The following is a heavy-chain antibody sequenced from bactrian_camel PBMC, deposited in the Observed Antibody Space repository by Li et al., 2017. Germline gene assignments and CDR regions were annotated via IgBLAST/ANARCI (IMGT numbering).Heavy chain of an antibody. J-gene: IGHJ4*01. V-gene: IGHV3S1*01. D-gene: IGHD3*01. Sequence: HVQLVESGGGSVQAGGSLRLSCVWSPRTYGTWCMYWFRQVLGKKREGVAGIDTEGSTNYADSVKGRFIISRDNAKSTVYLQMNRLKSEDTALYYCATRISDCAYYTSDGCYSHRGQGTQVTVS. CDR1: PRTYGTWC. CDR2: IDTEGST.